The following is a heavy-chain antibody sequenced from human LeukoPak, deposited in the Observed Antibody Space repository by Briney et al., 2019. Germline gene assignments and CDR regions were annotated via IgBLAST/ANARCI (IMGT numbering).Heavy chain of an antibody. V-gene: IGHV4-39*07. Sequence: SETLSLICTVSGGSISSSSYYWGWIRQPPGKGLEWIGSIYYSGSTYYNPSLKSRVTISVDTSKNQFSLKLSSVTAADTAVYYCARDLREAGRAFDIWGQGTMVTVSS. CDR1: GGSISSSSYY. D-gene: IGHD6-19*01. J-gene: IGHJ3*02. CDR2: IYYSGST. CDR3: ARDLREAGRAFDI.